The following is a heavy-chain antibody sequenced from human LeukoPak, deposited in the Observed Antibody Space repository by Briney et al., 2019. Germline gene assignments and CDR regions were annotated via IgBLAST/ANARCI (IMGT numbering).Heavy chain of an antibody. CDR2: IYYSGST. V-gene: IGHV4-59*01. J-gene: IGHJ3*02. Sequence: PETLSLTCTVSGGSISSYYWSWIRQPPGKGLEWIGYIYYSGSTNYNPSLKSRVTISVDTSKNQFSLKLSSVTAADTAVYYCARVRVRGTLLYGAFDIWGQGTMVTVSS. CDR1: GGSISSYY. CDR3: ARVRVRGTLLYGAFDI. D-gene: IGHD3-10*01.